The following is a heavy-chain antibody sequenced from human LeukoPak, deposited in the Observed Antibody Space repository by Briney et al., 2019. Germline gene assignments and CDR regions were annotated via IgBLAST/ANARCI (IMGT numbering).Heavy chain of an antibody. D-gene: IGHD6-19*01. CDR3: ASSIAVAGTGFDY. V-gene: IGHV1-2*02. CDR1: GYTFTGYY. CDR2: INPNSGGT. Sequence: ASVKVSCKASGYTFTGYYMHWVRQAPGQGHEWMGWINPNSGGTNYAQKFQGRVTMTRDTSISTAYMELSRLRSDDTAVYYCASSIAVAGTGFDYWGQGTLVTVSS. J-gene: IGHJ4*02.